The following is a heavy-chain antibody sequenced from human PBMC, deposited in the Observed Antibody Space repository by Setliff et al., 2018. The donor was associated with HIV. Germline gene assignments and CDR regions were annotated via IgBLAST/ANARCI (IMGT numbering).Heavy chain of an antibody. Sequence: ASVKVSCKASGYTFTDYVIHWVRQAPGQRPEWMAWTITGNGDTHYSQKFRDRVTVTRDTSANTAFMELNTLTSEDTAVYYCARDDVAAPGSHHDYWGQGTLVTVSS. CDR1: GYTFTDYV. CDR2: TITGNGDT. D-gene: IGHD6-13*01. CDR3: ARDDVAAPGSHHDY. J-gene: IGHJ4*02. V-gene: IGHV1-3*04.